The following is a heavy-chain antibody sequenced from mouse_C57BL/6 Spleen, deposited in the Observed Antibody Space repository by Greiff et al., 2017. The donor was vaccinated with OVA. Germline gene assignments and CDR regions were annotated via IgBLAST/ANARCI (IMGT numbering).Heavy chain of an antibody. CDR1: GYSFTSYY. D-gene: IGHD1-1*01. J-gene: IGHJ3*01. V-gene: IGHV1-66*01. Sequence: VQLQQSGPELVKPGASVKISCKASGYSFTSYYIHWVKQRPGQGLEWIGWIYPGSGNTKYNEKFKGKATLTADTSSSTAYMQLSSLTSEDSAVYYCARSGYYGSSYVFAYWGQGTLVTVSA. CDR2: IYPGSGNT. CDR3: ARSGYYGSSYVFAY.